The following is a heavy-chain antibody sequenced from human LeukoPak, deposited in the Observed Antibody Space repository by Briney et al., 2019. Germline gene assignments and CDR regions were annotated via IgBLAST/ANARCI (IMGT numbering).Heavy chain of an antibody. CDR3: ARPEILRYLQWLC. J-gene: IGHJ4*02. CDR1: GYTLADFY. D-gene: IGHD6-19*01. Sequence: ASVKVSCKASGYTLADFYLHWVRQAPGQGLEWLGWINPNSGATNYAQKFQGRVTMTRDTSISTAYMELNRLTSDDTAVYYCARPEILRYLQWLCWGQGTLVTVSS. V-gene: IGHV1-2*02. CDR2: INPNSGAT.